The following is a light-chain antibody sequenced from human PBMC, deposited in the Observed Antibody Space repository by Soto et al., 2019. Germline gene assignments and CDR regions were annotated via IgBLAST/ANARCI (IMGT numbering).Light chain of an antibody. V-gene: IGLV2-14*01. CDR2: EVS. Sequence: QSVLTQPASVSWPPGQSITISCTGTSSDVGAYNYVSWYQQHPGKAPKLMIYEVSNRPSGVSNRFSGSKSGNTASLTISGLQAEDEADYYCSSYISSSTLVFGTGTKGTVL. CDR3: SSYISSSTLV. J-gene: IGLJ1*01. CDR1: SSDVGAYNY.